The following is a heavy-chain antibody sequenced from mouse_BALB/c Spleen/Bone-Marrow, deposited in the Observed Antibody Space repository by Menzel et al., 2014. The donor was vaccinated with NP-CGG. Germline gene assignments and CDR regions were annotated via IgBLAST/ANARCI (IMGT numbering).Heavy chain of an antibody. V-gene: IGHV1S81*02. CDR3: TRARPGGFAY. J-gene: IGHJ3*01. CDR2: XNPSNGGP. CDR1: GYTFTNYY. Sequence: VQLQQSGAELVKPGASVKLSCKASGYTFTNYYMYWVKQRPGQGLEWIGEXNPSNGGPNFNEKFKSKATLTVDKSSSTAYMQLSSLTSEDSAVYYCTRARPGGFAYWAKGLWSLSLQ. D-gene: IGHD4-1*01.